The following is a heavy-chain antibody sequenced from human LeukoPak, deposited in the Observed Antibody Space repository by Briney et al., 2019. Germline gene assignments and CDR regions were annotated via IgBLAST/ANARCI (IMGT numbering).Heavy chain of an antibody. D-gene: IGHD3-10*02. CDR3: AREARGPNVRPPKYYFDY. CDR1: GGSISSYY. CDR2: IYYSGST. Sequence: SETLSLTCTVSGGSISSYYWSWIRQHPGKGLEWIGYIYYSGSTYYNPSLKSRVTISVDTSKNQFSLKLSSVTAADTAVYYCAREARGPNVRPPKYYFDYWGQGTLVTVSS. J-gene: IGHJ4*02. V-gene: IGHV4-59*06.